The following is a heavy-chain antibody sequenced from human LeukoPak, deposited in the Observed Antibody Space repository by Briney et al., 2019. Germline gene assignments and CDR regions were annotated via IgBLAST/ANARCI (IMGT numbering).Heavy chain of an antibody. D-gene: IGHD3-10*02. J-gene: IGHJ6*04. CDR3: AELGITTIGGV. CDR1: GFTFSSYS. Sequence: TGGSLRLSCAASGFTFSSYSMNWVRQAPGKGLEWVSSISSSSSYIYYADSVKGRFTISRDNAKNSLYLQMNSLRAEDTAVYYCAELGITTIGGVWGKGTTLTISS. V-gene: IGHV3-21*01. CDR2: ISSSSSYI.